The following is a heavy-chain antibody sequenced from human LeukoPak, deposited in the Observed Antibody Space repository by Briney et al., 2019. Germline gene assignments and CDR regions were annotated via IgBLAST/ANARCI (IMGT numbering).Heavy chain of an antibody. CDR2: INPNSGGT. V-gene: IGHV1-2*02. CDR1: GYTFTGYY. J-gene: IGHJ5*02. CDR3: ARGTPTVVTPSGFDP. Sequence: GASVKVSCKASGYTFTGYYMRWVRQAPGQGLEWMGWINPNSGGTNYAQKFQGRVTMTRDTSISTAYMELSRLRSDDTAVYYCARGTPTVVTPSGFDPWGQGTLVTVSS. D-gene: IGHD4-23*01.